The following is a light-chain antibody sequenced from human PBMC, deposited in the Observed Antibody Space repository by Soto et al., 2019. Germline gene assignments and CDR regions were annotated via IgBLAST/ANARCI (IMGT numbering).Light chain of an antibody. CDR1: QSIGSH. CDR2: AAS. CDR3: QQAYSFPLT. V-gene: IGKV1-39*01. J-gene: IGKJ4*01. Sequence: DIQMTQSPSSLSASVGDRVTITCRASQSIGSHLNWFQQKPGKAPNLLIYAASSLHSGVPSRFSGSGSGTDFTLTISSLQPEDFATYYCQQAYSFPLTFGGGTKVDIK.